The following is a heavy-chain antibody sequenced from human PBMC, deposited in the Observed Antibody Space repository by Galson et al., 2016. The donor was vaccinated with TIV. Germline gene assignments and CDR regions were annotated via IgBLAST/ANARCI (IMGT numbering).Heavy chain of an antibody. CDR3: ARERRHCGNECFLRYYYGMDA. D-gene: IGHD2-21*01. Sequence: CKASGYTFTSYDINWVRQATGQGLEWMGWMNPNSGNTGYAQKFRGRVTMTRNTSVRTAYMELSSLRPEDTAVYFCARERRHCGNECFLRYYYGMDAWGQGTTVTVSS. CDR1: GYTFTSYD. V-gene: IGHV1-8*02. CDR2: MNPNSGNT. J-gene: IGHJ6*02.